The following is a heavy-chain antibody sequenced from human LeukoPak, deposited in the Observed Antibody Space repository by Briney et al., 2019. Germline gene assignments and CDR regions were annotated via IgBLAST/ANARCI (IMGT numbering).Heavy chain of an antibody. Sequence: PGGSLRLSCAASGFTFSYSGIHWVRQAPGKGLEWVATISYDGSNKYYADSVKGRFTISRDNSKNTLYLQMSSLRAEDTAVYYCAKSSCREDCYSDYWGQGTLVTVSP. CDR2: ISYDGSNK. CDR1: GFTFSYSG. D-gene: IGHD2-21*02. CDR3: AKSSCREDCYSDY. J-gene: IGHJ4*02. V-gene: IGHV3-30*18.